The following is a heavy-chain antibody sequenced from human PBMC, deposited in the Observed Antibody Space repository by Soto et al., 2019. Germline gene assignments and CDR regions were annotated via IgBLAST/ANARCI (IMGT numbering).Heavy chain of an antibody. J-gene: IGHJ4*02. Sequence: ASVKVSCKASGYTFTSYYMHWVRQAPGQGLEWMGIINPSGGSTSYAQKFQGRVTMTRDTSTSTVYMELSSLRSEDTAVYYCARDTQLWLPSLGYFDYWGQGTLVTVSS. V-gene: IGHV1-46*01. D-gene: IGHD5-18*01. CDR2: INPSGGST. CDR1: GYTFTSYY. CDR3: ARDTQLWLPSLGYFDY.